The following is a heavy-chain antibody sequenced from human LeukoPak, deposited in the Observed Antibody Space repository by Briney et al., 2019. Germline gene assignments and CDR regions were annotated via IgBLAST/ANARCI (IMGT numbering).Heavy chain of an antibody. Sequence: GGSLRLSCAASGFTFSTYEMNWVRQAPGKGLEWVSYISPTGTTIYYAQSVKGRFTISRDNAKNSVYLHMNSLRVEDTAVYYCARKTFGTVYFDHWGQGILVTVSS. CDR3: ARKTFGTVYFDH. J-gene: IGHJ4*02. CDR1: GFTFSTYE. V-gene: IGHV3-48*03. CDR2: ISPTGTTI. D-gene: IGHD1-1*01.